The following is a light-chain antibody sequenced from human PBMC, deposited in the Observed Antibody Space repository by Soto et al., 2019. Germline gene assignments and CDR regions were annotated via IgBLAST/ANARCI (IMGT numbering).Light chain of an antibody. CDR3: QQYNTYPRT. V-gene: IGKV1-5*03. CDR2: KAS. CDR1: QTISSW. Sequence: DIHMTQSPSTLSASVGDRVTITCRASQTISSWLAWYQQKPGKAPKLLIYKASSLESGVPSRFSGSGSGTEFTLSISSLQPDDFATYHCQQYNTYPRTFGQGTKVEIK. J-gene: IGKJ1*01.